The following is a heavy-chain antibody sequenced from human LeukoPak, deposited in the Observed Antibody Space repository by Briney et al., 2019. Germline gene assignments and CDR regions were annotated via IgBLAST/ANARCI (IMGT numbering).Heavy chain of an antibody. J-gene: IGHJ4*02. CDR1: GFTFSNYA. Sequence: PGGSLRLSCAASGFTFSNYAMNWVRQAPGKGLEWVSTITNSGGSTYYADSVKGRFTISRDSSKNTLYLQMNSLRDEDTAVYYCAKDIYGDYGGLDYWGQGTLVTVSS. CDR2: ITNSGGST. CDR3: AKDIYGDYGGLDY. D-gene: IGHD4-17*01. V-gene: IGHV3-23*01.